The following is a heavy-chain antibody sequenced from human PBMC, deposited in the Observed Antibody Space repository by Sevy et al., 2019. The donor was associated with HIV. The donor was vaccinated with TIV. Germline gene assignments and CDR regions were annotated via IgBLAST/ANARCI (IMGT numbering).Heavy chain of an antibody. J-gene: IGHJ3*02. V-gene: IGHV3-21*01. CDR2: ISSSSSYI. D-gene: IGHD2-2*02. CDR3: AGDSASSTSCYIGGRKCDAFDI. Sequence: GGSLRLSCAASGFTFSSYSMNWVRQAPGKGLEWVSSISSSSSYIYYADSVKGRFTISRDNAKNSLYLQMNSLRAEDTVVYYCAGDSASSTSCYIGGRKCDAFDIWGQGTMVTVSS. CDR1: GFTFSSYS.